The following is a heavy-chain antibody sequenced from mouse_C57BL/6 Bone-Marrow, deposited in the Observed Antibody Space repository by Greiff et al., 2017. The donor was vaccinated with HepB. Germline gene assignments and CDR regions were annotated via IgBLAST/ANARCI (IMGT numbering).Heavy chain of an antibody. J-gene: IGHJ2*01. CDR2: INPNNGGT. V-gene: IGHV1-26*01. CDR1: GYTFTDYY. Sequence: VQLQQSGPELVKPGASVKISCKASGYTFTDYYMNWVKQSHGKSLEWIGDINPNNGGTSYNQKFKGKATLTVDKSSSTAYMELRSLTSEDSAVYYCARSGDYYGSSFYFDYWGQGTTLTVSS. CDR3: ARSGDYYGSSFYFDY. D-gene: IGHD1-1*01.